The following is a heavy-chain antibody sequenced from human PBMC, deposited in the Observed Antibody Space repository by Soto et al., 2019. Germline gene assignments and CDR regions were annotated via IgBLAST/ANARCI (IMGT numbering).Heavy chain of an antibody. CDR1: GFTFSSCA. CDR3: AKANTLTLDVDY. Sequence: GSLRLSCAASGFTFSSCAMSWVRQAPGKGLEWVSGISGSGGSTYYADSVKGRFTISRDNSKNTLYLQMNSLRAEDTAVYYCAKANTLTLDVDYWGQGTLVTVSS. J-gene: IGHJ4*02. D-gene: IGHD7-27*01. V-gene: IGHV3-23*01. CDR2: ISGSGGST.